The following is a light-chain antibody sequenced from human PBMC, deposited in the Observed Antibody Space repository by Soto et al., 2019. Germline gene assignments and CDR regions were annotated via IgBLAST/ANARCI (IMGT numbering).Light chain of an antibody. CDR2: GAF. V-gene: IGKV3-20*01. CDR1: QTVRNNY. J-gene: IGKJ1*01. Sequence: EFVFTQSPGTLSLSPGERATLSCSASQTVRNNYLAWYQQKPGQAPRLLIYGAFKRETGILDRFSGSGAGTEFTLTISRMEPEDFAVDYCQQYGRSPWTFGQGTKVDIK. CDR3: QQYGRSPWT.